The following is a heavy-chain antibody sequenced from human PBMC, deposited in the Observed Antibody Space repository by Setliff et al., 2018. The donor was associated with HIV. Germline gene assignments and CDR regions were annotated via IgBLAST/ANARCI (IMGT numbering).Heavy chain of an antibody. Sequence: SETLSLTCTVSGGSISTYFWTWIRQPPGKGLEWIGYIYTSGSTNYNPSLKSRVTISVDTSKNQFSLKLSSVTAAGTAVYYCARGSFIGDYYYFDYWGQGTLVTVSS. CDR3: ARGSFIGDYYYFDY. V-gene: IGHV4-4*08. D-gene: IGHD3-10*01. J-gene: IGHJ4*02. CDR2: IYTSGST. CDR1: GGSISTYF.